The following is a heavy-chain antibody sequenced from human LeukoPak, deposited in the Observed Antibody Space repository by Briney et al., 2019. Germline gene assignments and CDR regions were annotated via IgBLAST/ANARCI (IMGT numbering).Heavy chain of an antibody. CDR3: AKADYGDYCFDY. J-gene: IGHJ4*02. D-gene: IGHD4-17*01. V-gene: IGHV3-9*01. Sequence: PGGSLRLSCAASGFTFDDYAMHWVRQAPGRGLEWVSGISWNSGSIGYADSVKGRFTISRDNAKNSLYPQMNSLRAEDTAVYYCAKADYGDYCFDYWGQGTLVTVSS. CDR2: ISWNSGSI. CDR1: GFTFDDYA.